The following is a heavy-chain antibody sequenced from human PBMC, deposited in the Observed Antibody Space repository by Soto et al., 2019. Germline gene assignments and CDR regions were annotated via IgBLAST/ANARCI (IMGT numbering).Heavy chain of an antibody. V-gene: IGHV1-46*01. CDR3: ARVHCGGDCRPGKWFSYYEMDV. CDR1: GDRFVDYY. CDR2: LNPKGGDC. Sequence: ASVKVSCKASGDRFVDYYIHCVRQAPGQGLEWMGILNPKGGDCNSAQKFQGKVTMTVDTSTSTVYMGLRSLTSEDTAVYYCARVHCGGDCRPGKWFSYYEMDVWGQATTVTVSS. D-gene: IGHD2-21*01. J-gene: IGHJ6*02.